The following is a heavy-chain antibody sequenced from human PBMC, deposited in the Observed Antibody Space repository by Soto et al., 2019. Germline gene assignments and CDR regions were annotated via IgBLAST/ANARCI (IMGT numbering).Heavy chain of an antibody. D-gene: IGHD3-10*01. CDR3: AREAALGGSGSYFDY. CDR1: GGSISSGGHY. Sequence: QVQLQESGPGLVKPSQTLSLTCTVSGGSISSGGHYWTWIRQHPGKGLEWIGYIYYTGITHYNPSLKSRVTISVDTSKNQFSLKLSSVTAADTAVYYCAREAALGGSGSYFDYSGQGTLVTVSS. CDR2: IYYTGIT. J-gene: IGHJ4*02. V-gene: IGHV4-31*03.